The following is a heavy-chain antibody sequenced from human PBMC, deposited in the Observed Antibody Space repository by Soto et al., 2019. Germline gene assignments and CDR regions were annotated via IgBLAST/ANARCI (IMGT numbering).Heavy chain of an antibody. D-gene: IGHD4-4*01. J-gene: IGHJ6*02. V-gene: IGHV1-18*01. CDR1: GYTFTSYG. CDR3: ARDRTTWSVTVTWGYYYYGMDV. CDR2: ISAYNGNT. Sequence: GASVKVSCKASGYTFTSYGISWVRQAPGQGLEWMGWISAYNGNTNYAQKLQGRVTMTTDTSTSTAYMELRSLRSDDTAVYYCARDRTTWSVTVTWGYYYYGMDVWGQGTTVTVSS.